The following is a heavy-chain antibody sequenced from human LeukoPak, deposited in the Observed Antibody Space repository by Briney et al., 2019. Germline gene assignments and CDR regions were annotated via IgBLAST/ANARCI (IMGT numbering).Heavy chain of an antibody. CDR1: GFTLSSYE. CDR3: ARGGYYYYGMDV. J-gene: IGHJ6*02. V-gene: IGHV3-48*03. Sequence: PGGSLRLSCAASGFTLSSYEMNWVRLAPGKGLEWISYISRTGNSIYYADSVKGRFTISRDSAKNSLYLQMNSLRAEDTAVYYCARGGYYYYGMDVWGQGTTVTVSS. CDR2: ISRTGNSI.